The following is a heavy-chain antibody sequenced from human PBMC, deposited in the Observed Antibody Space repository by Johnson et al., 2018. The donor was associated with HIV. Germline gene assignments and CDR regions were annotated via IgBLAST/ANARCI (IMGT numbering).Heavy chain of an antibody. Sequence: VQLVESGGGLVKPGGSLRLSCAASGLTFDDYAMHWVRQAPGKGLEWVSGISWNSGSIGYADSVKGRFTISRDNSKNTLYLQMNSLRAEDTAVYYCARVLIVGAPWAFDIWGQGTMVTVSS. CDR2: ISWNSGSI. D-gene: IGHD1-26*01. CDR1: GLTFDDYA. V-gene: IGHV3-9*01. J-gene: IGHJ3*02. CDR3: ARVLIVGAPWAFDI.